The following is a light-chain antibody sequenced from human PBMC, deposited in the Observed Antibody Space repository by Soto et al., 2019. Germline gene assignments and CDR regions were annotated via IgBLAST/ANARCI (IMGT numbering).Light chain of an antibody. V-gene: IGKV3-20*01. Sequence: EIVLTQSPGTLSLSPGERATLSCRASQIFSSSYLAWYQQKPGQAPRLLIYAASSRATGVPERFSGSGSGTDFTLTISRLEPEDFALYYCQQYATSPLTFGGGTKVDIK. CDR1: QIFSSSY. J-gene: IGKJ4*01. CDR2: AAS. CDR3: QQYATSPLT.